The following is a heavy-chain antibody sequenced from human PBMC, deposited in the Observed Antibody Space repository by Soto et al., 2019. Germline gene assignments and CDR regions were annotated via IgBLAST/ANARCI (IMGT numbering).Heavy chain of an antibody. CDR3: AKDATRTSAWYYFDY. V-gene: IGHV3-23*01. CDR2: MSNSGDNT. D-gene: IGHD6-19*01. Sequence: GGSLRLSCAASGFTFSSFAMGWVRQAPGKGLEWVSVMSNSGDNTYYADSVKGRFTISRDNSKNTLYLQMDSLRADDTAIYYCAKDATRTSAWYYFDYWGQGTLVTVSS. J-gene: IGHJ4*02. CDR1: GFTFSSFA.